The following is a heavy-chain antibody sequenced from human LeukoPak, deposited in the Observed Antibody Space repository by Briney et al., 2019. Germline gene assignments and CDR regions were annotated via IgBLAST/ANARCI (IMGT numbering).Heavy chain of an antibody. CDR2: IYTSGST. V-gene: IGHV4-4*07. CDR1: GGSISSYY. J-gene: IGHJ3*02. Sequence: SETLSLTCTVSGGSISSYYWSWIRQPAGKGLEWIGRIYTSGSTNYNPSLKRRVTISVDTSKNQFSLKLSSVNAADTAVYYCARAFTIFGVVTYAFDIWGQGTMVTVSS. CDR3: ARAFTIFGVVTYAFDI. D-gene: IGHD3-3*01.